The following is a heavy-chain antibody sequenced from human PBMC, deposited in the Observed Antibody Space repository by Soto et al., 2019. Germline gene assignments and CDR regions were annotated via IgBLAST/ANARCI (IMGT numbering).Heavy chain of an antibody. J-gene: IGHJ4*02. CDR2: ISTDNGDT. Sequence: QVQLVQSGAEVKKPGASVKVSCKASGYTFPNFGISWVRQAPGQGLEWLGWISTDNGDTKYAQKIQARVTLTTDTATNTVYMGLKSLRPDDTAVYYWKRGAKYHDILAGYFVNDHWGQGTLVTVSS. V-gene: IGHV1-18*04. CDR1: GYTFPNFG. D-gene: IGHD3-9*01. CDR3: KRGAKYHDILAGYFVNDH.